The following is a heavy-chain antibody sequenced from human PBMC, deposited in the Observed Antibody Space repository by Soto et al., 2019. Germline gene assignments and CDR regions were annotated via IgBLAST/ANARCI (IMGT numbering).Heavy chain of an antibody. CDR1: GGSISSSHW. D-gene: IGHD3-16*01. Sequence: QVQLQESGPGLVKPSGTLSLSCAVSGGSISSSHWWTWVRQPPGKGLEWIGEIYHSGSTNYNPSLKSRVTISGDTARNQFSRNLSSVTAADKAVYYWAISGGGEDYWGQGILVTVSS. J-gene: IGHJ4*02. CDR3: AISGGGEDY. CDR2: IYHSGST. V-gene: IGHV4-4*02.